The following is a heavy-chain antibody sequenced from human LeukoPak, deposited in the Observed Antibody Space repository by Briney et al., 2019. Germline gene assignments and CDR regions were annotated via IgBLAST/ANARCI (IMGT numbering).Heavy chain of an antibody. Sequence: GGSLRLSCAASGFTFSSYAMSWVRQAPGKGLEWVSAISGSGGSTYYADSVKGRFTISRDNSKNTLYLQMNRLRAEDTAVYYYAKDRSTYYDFWSGLNDYWGQGTLVTVSS. J-gene: IGHJ4*02. CDR2: ISGSGGST. CDR3: AKDRSTYYDFWSGLNDY. D-gene: IGHD3-3*01. CDR1: GFTFSSYA. V-gene: IGHV3-23*01.